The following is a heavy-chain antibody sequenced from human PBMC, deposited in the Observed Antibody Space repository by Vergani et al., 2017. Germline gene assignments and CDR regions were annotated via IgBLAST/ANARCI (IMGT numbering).Heavy chain of an antibody. V-gene: IGHV3-33*01. D-gene: IGHD1-14*01. CDR1: GFTFNQYG. CDR2: TWYDGNNK. Sequence: QVQLVESGGGVVQPGRSLRLSCAASGFTFNQYGMHWVRQAPGKGLEWVAVTWYDGNNKQYADSVKGRFTISRDKSKSTMYLQINSLRDEDTGVYYFARDLRLLYNRFDPWGQGTLVTVSS. CDR3: ARDLRLLYNRFDP. J-gene: IGHJ5*02.